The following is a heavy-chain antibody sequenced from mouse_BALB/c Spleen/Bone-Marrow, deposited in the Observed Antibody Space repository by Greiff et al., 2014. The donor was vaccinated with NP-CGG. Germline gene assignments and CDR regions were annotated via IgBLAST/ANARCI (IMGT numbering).Heavy chain of an antibody. CDR3: ARWKDGYYSWFAY. CDR2: INPNNGGT. V-gene: IGHV1-18*01. CDR1: GYTFTEYT. J-gene: IGHJ3*01. D-gene: IGHD2-3*01. Sequence: DVHLVESGPELVKPGASVKISCKTSGYTFTEYTMHWVKQSHGKSLEWIGGINPNNGGTSYNQKFKGKATLTVDKSSSTAYMELRSLTSEDSAVYYCARWKDGYYSWFAYWGQGTLVTVSA.